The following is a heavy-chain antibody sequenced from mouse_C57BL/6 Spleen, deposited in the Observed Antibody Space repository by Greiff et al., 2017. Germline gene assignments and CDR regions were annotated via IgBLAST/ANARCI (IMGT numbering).Heavy chain of an antibody. CDR3: ARSLYYSNPWFAY. V-gene: IGHV1-55*01. CDR2: IYPGSGST. D-gene: IGHD2-5*01. Sequence: VQLQQSGAELVKPGASVKMSCKASGYTFTSYWITWVKQRPGQGLEWIGDIYPGSGSTNYNEKFKSKATLTVDTSSSTAYMQLSSLTSEDSAVYYCARSLYYSNPWFAYWGQGTLVTVSA. J-gene: IGHJ3*01. CDR1: GYTFTSYW.